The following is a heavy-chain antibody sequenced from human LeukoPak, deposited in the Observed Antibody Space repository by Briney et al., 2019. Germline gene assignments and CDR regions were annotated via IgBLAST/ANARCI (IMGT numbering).Heavy chain of an antibody. CDR2: IYGSGST. CDR1: GGSFSSYY. D-gene: IGHD3-16*01. J-gene: IGHJ4*02. V-gene: IGHV4-59*08. Sequence: SETLSLTCAVYGGSFSSYYWSWIRQPPGKGLEWIGFIYGSGSTNYNPSLKSRVTISVDTSKNQFSLKVSSVTAADTAVYYCARLRGGGYGIFDYWGQGTLVTVSS. CDR3: ARLRGGGYGIFDY.